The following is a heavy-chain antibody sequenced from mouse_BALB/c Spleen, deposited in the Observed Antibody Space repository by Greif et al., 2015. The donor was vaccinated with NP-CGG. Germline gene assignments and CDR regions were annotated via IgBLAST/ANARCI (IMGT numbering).Heavy chain of an antibody. D-gene: IGHD2-3*01. CDR2: IYPGDGDT. J-gene: IGHJ4*01. CDR1: GYTLTSYW. V-gene: IGHV1-87*01. CDR3: ARGRDGYYDAMDY. Sequence: QVQLQQSGAELVRPGASVKLSCKASGYTLTSYWMQWVKQRPGQGLEWIGAIYPGDGDTRYTQKFKGKATLTADKSSSTAYMQLSSLASEDSAVYYCARGRDGYYDAMDYWGQGTSVTVSS.